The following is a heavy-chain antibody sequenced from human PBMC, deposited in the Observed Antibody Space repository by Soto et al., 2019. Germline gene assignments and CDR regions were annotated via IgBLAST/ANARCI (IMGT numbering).Heavy chain of an antibody. CDR1: GFTFSSYG. D-gene: IGHD6-13*01. CDR2: ISYDGSNK. J-gene: IGHJ6*02. V-gene: IGHV3-30*18. Sequence: GGSLRLSCAASGFTFSSYGMHWVRQAPGKGLEWVAVISYDGSNKYYADSVKGRFTISRDNSKNTLYLQMNSLRAEDTAVYYCAKVLRAGIAAAGGYYYYYCGMDVWGQGTTVTVSS. CDR3: AKVLRAGIAAAGGYYYYYCGMDV.